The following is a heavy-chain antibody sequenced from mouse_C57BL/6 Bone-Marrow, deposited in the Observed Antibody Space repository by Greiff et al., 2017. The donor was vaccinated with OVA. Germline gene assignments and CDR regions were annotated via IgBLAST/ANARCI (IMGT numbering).Heavy chain of an antibody. CDR2: IYPRSGNT. CDR1: GYTFTSYG. CDR3: AREVTGTWFAY. J-gene: IGHJ3*01. V-gene: IGHV1-81*01. D-gene: IGHD4-1*01. Sequence: VKLQESGAELARPGASVKLSCKASGYTFTSYGISWVKQRTGQGLEWIGEIYPRSGNTYYNEKFKGKATLTADKSSSTAYMELRSLTSEDSAVYFCAREVTGTWFAYWGQGTLVTVSA.